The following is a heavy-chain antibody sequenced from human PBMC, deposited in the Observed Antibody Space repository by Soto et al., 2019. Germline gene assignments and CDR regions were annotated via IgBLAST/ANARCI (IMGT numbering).Heavy chain of an antibody. CDR2: IYYSGST. D-gene: IGHD3-10*01. V-gene: IGHV4-31*03. CDR3: AKDEGLLWSGELL. Sequence: PSETLSLTCSVPGVSVTTGGGYYWSWIRQHPGKGLEWIGYIYYSGSTYYNPSLKSRVTISADPSTNQFSLKMTSVTVADTAVYYCAKDEGLLWSGELLWGQGILVTVSS. J-gene: IGHJ4*02. CDR1: GVSVTTGGGYY.